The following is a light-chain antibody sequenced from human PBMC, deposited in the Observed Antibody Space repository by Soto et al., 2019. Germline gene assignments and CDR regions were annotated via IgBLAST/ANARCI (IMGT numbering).Light chain of an antibody. CDR3: QQYNSYSYT. V-gene: IGKV1-5*03. CDR2: KAS. Sequence: DIQMTQSPSTLSASVGDRVTITCRASQSISSWLAWYQQKPGKAPKLLIYKASSLESGVPSRFSGSGSGTEFTLTISSRQPDDFATYYCQQYNSYSYTFGQGTKREIK. CDR1: QSISSW. J-gene: IGKJ2*01.